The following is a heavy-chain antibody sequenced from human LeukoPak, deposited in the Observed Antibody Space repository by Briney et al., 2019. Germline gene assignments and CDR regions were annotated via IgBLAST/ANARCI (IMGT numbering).Heavy chain of an antibody. CDR2: IRYDGSNK. Sequence: GGSLRLSCAASGFTFSSYGMHWVRQAPGKGLEWVAFIRYDGSNKYYADSVKGRFTISRDNSKNTLYLQMNSLRAEDTAVYYCAKVYGSGSYTPEYWGQGTLVTVSS. CDR1: GFTFSSYG. J-gene: IGHJ4*02. V-gene: IGHV3-30*02. D-gene: IGHD3-10*01. CDR3: AKVYGSGSYTPEY.